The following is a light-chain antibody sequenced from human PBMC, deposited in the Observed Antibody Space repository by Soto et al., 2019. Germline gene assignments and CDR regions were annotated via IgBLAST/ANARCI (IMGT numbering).Light chain of an antibody. J-gene: IGKJ1*01. V-gene: IGKV3-20*01. Sequence: EIVLTQSPGTLSLSPGERATLSCRASQSVSRSYLAWYQQKPGQAPRLLIYGASSRATGIPDRFSGSGSGTDFTLTISRLEPEDFAVYYCQRYGSSPPWTFGQGTKVEIK. CDR1: QSVSRSY. CDR2: GAS. CDR3: QRYGSSPPWT.